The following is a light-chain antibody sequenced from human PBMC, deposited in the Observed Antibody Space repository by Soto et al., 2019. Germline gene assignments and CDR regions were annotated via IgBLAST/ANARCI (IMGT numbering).Light chain of an antibody. Sequence: ALAQPPSASGSPGQSVTISCTGTSRDIGGYDFVSWYQQYPGKAPQLIISEVNQRPSGVPDRFSGSKSGNTASLTVSGLQSEDEADYYCLAYAGRTTLVFGTGTKVTVL. J-gene: IGLJ1*01. V-gene: IGLV2-8*01. CDR3: LAYAGRTTLV. CDR1: SRDIGGYDF. CDR2: EVN.